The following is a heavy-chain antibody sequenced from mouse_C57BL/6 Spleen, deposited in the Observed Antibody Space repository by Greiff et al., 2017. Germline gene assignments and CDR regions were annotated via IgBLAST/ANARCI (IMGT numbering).Heavy chain of an antibody. D-gene: IGHD1-1*01. V-gene: IGHV5-16*01. CDR2: INYDGSST. Sequence: EVQLQESEGGLVQPGSSMKLSCTASGFTFGDYYMAWVRQVPEKGLEWVANINYDGSSTYYLDSLKSRFIISRDNAKNILYLQMSSLKSEDTATYYCARATTDWYFDVWGTGTTVTVSS. J-gene: IGHJ1*03. CDR3: ARATTDWYFDV. CDR1: GFTFGDYY.